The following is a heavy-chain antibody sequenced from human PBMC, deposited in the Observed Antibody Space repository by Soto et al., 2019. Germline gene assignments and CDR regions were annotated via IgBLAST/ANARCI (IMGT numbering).Heavy chain of an antibody. CDR1: DDSINSDKYY. Sequence: SETLSLTCSVSDDSINSDKYYWGWIRQPPGKGLEWIGSIYYRGNAYYNPSLQTRVTISLDKSKSQFSPKLISVTAADSAVYFCARLEGLATISYYFDFWGPGALVTVSS. D-gene: IGHD3-9*01. CDR2: IYYRGNA. V-gene: IGHV4-39*01. J-gene: IGHJ4*02. CDR3: ARLEGLATISYYFDF.